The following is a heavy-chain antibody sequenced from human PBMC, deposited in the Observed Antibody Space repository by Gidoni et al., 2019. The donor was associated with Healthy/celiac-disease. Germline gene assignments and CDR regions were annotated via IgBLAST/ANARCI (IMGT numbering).Heavy chain of an antibody. D-gene: IGHD5-18*01. CDR2: ISGSGGST. Sequence: EVQLLESGGGLVQPGGSLRLSCAASGFPFSSYAMRWVRQAPGQGLEWVSAISGSGGSTYYADSVKGRFTISRDNAKNTLYLQMNSLRAEDTAVYYCAKAVVDTAMVPFDYWGQGTLVTVSS. V-gene: IGHV3-23*01. CDR3: AKAVVDTAMVPFDY. CDR1: GFPFSSYA. J-gene: IGHJ4*02.